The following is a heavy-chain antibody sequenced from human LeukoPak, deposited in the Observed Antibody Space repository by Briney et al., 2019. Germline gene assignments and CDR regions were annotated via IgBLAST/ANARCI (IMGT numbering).Heavy chain of an antibody. D-gene: IGHD3-10*01. Sequence: GGSLRLSCAASGFTFSNYWMSWVRQAPGKGLEWVAIVSYDGSNEFYADSVKGRFTITRDNSKNTLYLQMNSLRAEDTAVYYCAKDKAGDYYFDSWGQGTLVTVSS. CDR2: VSYDGSNE. V-gene: IGHV3-30*18. CDR3: AKDKAGDYYFDS. J-gene: IGHJ4*02. CDR1: GFTFSNYW.